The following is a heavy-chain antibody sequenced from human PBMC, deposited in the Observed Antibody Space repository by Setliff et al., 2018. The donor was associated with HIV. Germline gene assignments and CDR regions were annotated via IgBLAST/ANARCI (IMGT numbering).Heavy chain of an antibody. Sequence: PGGSLRLSCETSGFTFRNYWMTWVRQAPGKGLQWVATIKQDGSERYYVDSLQGRFIISRDNAKNSVFLQMDSLRVEDTAVYYCTRGSGKPYWGQGILVTVSS. CDR2: IKQDGSER. J-gene: IGHJ4*02. V-gene: IGHV3-7*01. CDR3: TRGSGKPY. D-gene: IGHD1-26*01. CDR1: GFTFRNYW.